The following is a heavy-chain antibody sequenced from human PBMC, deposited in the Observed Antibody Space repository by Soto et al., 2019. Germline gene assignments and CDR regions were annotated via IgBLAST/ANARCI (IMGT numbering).Heavy chain of an antibody. CDR3: ARTYGGNSFDY. CDR1: GGSFSGYY. Sequence: QVQLQQWGAGLLKPSETLSLTCAVYGGSFSGYYWSWIRQPPGKGLEWIGEIRHSGSTNYNPSLKXXVTISVDASKTPFSLKLSSVTAADTAVYYCARTYGGNSFDYWGQGTLVTVSS. CDR2: IRHSGST. V-gene: IGHV4-34*01. J-gene: IGHJ4*02. D-gene: IGHD2-21*02.